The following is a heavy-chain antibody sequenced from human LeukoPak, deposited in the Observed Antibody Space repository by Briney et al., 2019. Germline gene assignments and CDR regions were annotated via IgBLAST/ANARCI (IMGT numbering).Heavy chain of an antibody. CDR2: ISGNAVTR. CDR3: AKDPYGTRYFDY. V-gene: IGHV3-23*01. CDR1: GFTFSSYA. D-gene: IGHD2-2*01. Sequence: GGSLRLSCAASGFTFSSYAMSWVRQAPGKGLEWVSGISGNAVTRYYADSVKGRFTISRDNSKDTLYLQMNSLRADDTAVYYCAKDPYGTRYFDYWGQGTLVTVSS. J-gene: IGHJ4*02.